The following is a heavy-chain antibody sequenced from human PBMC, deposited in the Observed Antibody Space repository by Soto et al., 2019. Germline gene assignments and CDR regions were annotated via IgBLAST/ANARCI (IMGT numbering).Heavy chain of an antibody. J-gene: IGHJ6*02. CDR3: AREFPTIFGVVPYYYYGMDV. CDR1: GGTFSSYA. D-gene: IGHD3-3*01. Sequence: SVKVSCKASGGTFSSYAISWVRQAPGQGLEWMGGIIPIFGTANYAQKFQGRVTITADESTSTAYMELSSLRSEDTAVYYCAREFPTIFGVVPYYYYGMDVWGQGTTVTVSS. V-gene: IGHV1-69*13. CDR2: IIPIFGTA.